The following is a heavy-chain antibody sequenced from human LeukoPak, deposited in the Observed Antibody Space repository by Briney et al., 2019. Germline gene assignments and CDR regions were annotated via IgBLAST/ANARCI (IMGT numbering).Heavy chain of an antibody. CDR3: ARVSGLTGYYLTFDY. CDR2: ISYDGGNK. J-gene: IGHJ4*02. Sequence: GGSLRLSCAASGFTFSSYAMHWVRQAPGKGLEWVAVISYDGGNKYYADSVKGRFTISRDNSKNTLYLQMNSLRAEDTAVYYCARVSGLTGYYLTFDYWGQGTLVTVSS. V-gene: IGHV3-30-3*01. D-gene: IGHD3-9*01. CDR1: GFTFSSYA.